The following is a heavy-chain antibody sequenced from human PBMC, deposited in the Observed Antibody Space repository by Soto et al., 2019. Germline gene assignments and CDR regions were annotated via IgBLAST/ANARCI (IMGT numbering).Heavy chain of an antibody. Sequence: QVQLVQSGAEVKKPGASVKVSCKASGYTFTSYDINWVRQATGQGLEWMGWMNPNSGNTGYAQKFQGRVTMHRNTSISTAYMELSSLRSEDTAVYYCASGVLTSYGMDVWGQGTTVTVSS. CDR3: ASGVLTSYGMDV. CDR1: GYTFTSYD. D-gene: IGHD3-9*01. J-gene: IGHJ6*02. CDR2: MNPNSGNT. V-gene: IGHV1-8*01.